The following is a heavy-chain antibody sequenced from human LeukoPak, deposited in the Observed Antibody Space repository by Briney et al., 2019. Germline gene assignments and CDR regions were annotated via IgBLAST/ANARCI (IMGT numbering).Heavy chain of an antibody. CDR3: ARGQLWLDY. Sequence: SETLSLTCAVYGGSFSGYYWSWIRQPPEKGLEWIGEINHSGSTNYNPSLKSRVTISVDTSKNQFSLKLSSVTAADTAVYYCARGQLWLDYWGQGTLVTVSS. CDR1: GGSFSGYY. CDR2: INHSGST. J-gene: IGHJ4*02. D-gene: IGHD5-18*01. V-gene: IGHV4-34*01.